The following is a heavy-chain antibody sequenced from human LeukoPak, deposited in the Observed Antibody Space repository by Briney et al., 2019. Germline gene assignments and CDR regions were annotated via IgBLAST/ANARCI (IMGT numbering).Heavy chain of an antibody. CDR1: GGSFSGYY. Sequence: SETLSLTCAVFGGSFSGYYWSWIRQPPGKGLEWIGEINHSGSTNYNPSLKSRVTISVETSKNQFSLRLSSLSAADTAVYYCARGSGVFYFDYWGQGTLVTVSS. V-gene: IGHV4-34*01. CDR2: INHSGST. CDR3: ARGSGVFYFDY. D-gene: IGHD3-10*01. J-gene: IGHJ4*02.